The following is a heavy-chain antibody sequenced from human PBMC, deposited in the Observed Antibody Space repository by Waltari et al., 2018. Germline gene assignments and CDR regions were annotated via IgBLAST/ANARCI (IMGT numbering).Heavy chain of an antibody. J-gene: IGHJ3*02. CDR1: GYSISSGYY. Sequence: QVQLQESGPGLVKPSETLSLTCAVSGYSISSGYYWGWIRQPAGKGLEWIGSIYHSGSTYYNPSLKSRVTISVDTSKNQFSLKLSSVTAADTAVYYCARHWSTRMAVAGHDAFDIWGQGTMVTVSS. D-gene: IGHD6-19*01. CDR3: ARHWSTRMAVAGHDAFDI. CDR2: IYHSGST. V-gene: IGHV4-38-2*01.